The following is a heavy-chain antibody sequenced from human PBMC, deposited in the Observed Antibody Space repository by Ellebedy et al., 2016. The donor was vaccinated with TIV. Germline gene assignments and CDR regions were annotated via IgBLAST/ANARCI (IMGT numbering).Heavy chain of an antibody. D-gene: IGHD6-19*01. J-gene: IGHJ4*02. CDR2: FDPEDGTT. CDR1: GYTLTELS. V-gene: IGHV1-24*01. CDR3: ARAGTGWFELPH. Sequence: ASVKVSCKVSGYTLTELSMHWVRQAPGKGLEWMGGFDPEDGTTIYAQKFQGRVTMTEDTSTDTAYMELSSLRSEDTAVYYCARAGTGWFELPHWGQGTLVLVSS.